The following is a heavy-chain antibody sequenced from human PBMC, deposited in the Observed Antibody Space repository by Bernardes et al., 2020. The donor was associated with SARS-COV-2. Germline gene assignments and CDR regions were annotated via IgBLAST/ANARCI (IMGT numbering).Heavy chain of an antibody. CDR3: ARDTEYYDFWSGYCYGMDV. D-gene: IGHD3-3*01. J-gene: IGHJ6*02. Sequence: SETLSLTCTVSGGSISSYYWSWIRQPAGKGLEWIGRIYTSGSTNYNPSLKSRVTMSVDTSKNQFSLKLSSVTAADTAVYYCARDTEYYDFWSGYCYGMDVWGQGTTVTVSS. V-gene: IGHV4-4*07. CDR2: IYTSGST. CDR1: GGSISSYY.